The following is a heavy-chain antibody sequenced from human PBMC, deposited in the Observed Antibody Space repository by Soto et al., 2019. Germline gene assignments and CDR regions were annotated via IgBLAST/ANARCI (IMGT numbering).Heavy chain of an antibody. CDR3: AGGGGHSSFYMDV. CDR2: INAGSGNT. V-gene: IGHV1-3*01. J-gene: IGHJ6*03. D-gene: IGHD3-16*01. CDR1: GYTFTNFA. Sequence: QVQLVQSGAEVKKPGASVKISCRASGYTFTNFAMHWVRQAPGQSPEWMGLINAGSGNTKYSQTLQGRVTITRDTSASTSYMELSSLRSEDTAVYFCAGGGGHSSFYMDVWGKGTTVIVSS.